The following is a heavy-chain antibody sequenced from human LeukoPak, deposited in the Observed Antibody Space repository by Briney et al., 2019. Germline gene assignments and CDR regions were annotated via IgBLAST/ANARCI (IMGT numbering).Heavy chain of an antibody. J-gene: IGHJ4*02. CDR1: GFTFSDYY. D-gene: IGHD6-19*01. CDR2: ISSSSSYT. CDR3: ARLDPASGWYPYFAY. V-gene: IGHV3-11*06. Sequence: GGSLRLSCAASGFTFSDYYMSWIRQAPGKGLEWVSYISSSSSYTNYADSVKGRFTISRDNAKNSLYLQMNSLRAEDTAVYYCARLDPASGWYPYFAYWGQGTLVTVSS.